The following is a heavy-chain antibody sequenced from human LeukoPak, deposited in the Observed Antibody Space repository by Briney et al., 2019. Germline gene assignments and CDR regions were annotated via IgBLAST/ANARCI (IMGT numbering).Heavy chain of an antibody. V-gene: IGHV3-21*01. Sequence: PGGSLRLSCAASGFTFSSYSMNWVRQAPGKGLEWVSSISSSSSYIYYADSVKGRFTISRDNAKNSLYLQMNSLRAEDTAVYYCARDRYYYDSSGYYYDHYYYGMDVWGQGTTVTVSS. D-gene: IGHD3-22*01. CDR1: GFTFSSYS. J-gene: IGHJ6*02. CDR2: ISSSSSYI. CDR3: ARDRYYYDSSGYYYDHYYYGMDV.